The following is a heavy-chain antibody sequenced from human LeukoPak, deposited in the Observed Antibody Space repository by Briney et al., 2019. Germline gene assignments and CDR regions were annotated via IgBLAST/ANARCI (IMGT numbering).Heavy chain of an antibody. CDR1: GYTFTSYG. D-gene: IGHD2-2*01. CDR2: ISAYNGNT. Sequence: GASVKVSCKASGYTFTSYGISWVRQAPGQGLEWMGWISAYNGNTNYAQKLQGRVTMTTDTSTSTAYMELRSLRSDDTAVYYCARPIGYCSSTSCRLYFDYWGQGTLVTVSS. CDR3: ARPIGYCSSTSCRLYFDY. V-gene: IGHV1-18*01. J-gene: IGHJ4*02.